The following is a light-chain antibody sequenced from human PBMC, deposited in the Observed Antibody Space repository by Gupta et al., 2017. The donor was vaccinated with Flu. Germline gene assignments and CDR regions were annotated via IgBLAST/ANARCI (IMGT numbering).Light chain of an antibody. Sequence: DIVMTQTPLSLPVTPGEPASISCRYSQSLLDSDDGNTYLDWYLKKPGQSQQLLIYTLSDRASGVPDRFSGSGSGTDFTLKISRVEAEDVGVYYCMQRIEFPFTFGPGTKVDIK. CDR2: TLS. CDR1: QSLLDSDDGNTY. CDR3: MQRIEFPFT. V-gene: IGKV2-40*01. J-gene: IGKJ3*01.